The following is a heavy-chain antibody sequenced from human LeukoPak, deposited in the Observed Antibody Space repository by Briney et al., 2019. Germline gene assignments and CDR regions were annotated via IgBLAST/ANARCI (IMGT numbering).Heavy chain of an antibody. D-gene: IGHD6-19*01. CDR2: INHSGST. Sequence: SETLSLTSAVYGGSFSGYYWSWIRQPPGKGLDWIGEINHSGSTNYNPSLKSRVTISVDTSKNQFSLKLSSVTAADTAVYYCARGGRYSSGWYLRDWGQGTLVTVSS. J-gene: IGHJ4*02. V-gene: IGHV4-34*01. CDR1: GGSFSGYY. CDR3: ARGGRYSSGWYLRD.